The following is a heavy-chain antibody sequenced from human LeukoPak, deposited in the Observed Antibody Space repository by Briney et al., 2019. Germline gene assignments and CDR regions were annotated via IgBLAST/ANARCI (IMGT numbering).Heavy chain of an antibody. Sequence: PGGSLRLSCAASGFIFSSYWMSWVRQTPGKGLEWVANIKQDGSEKYYVDSVEGRFTISRDNAKNSLYLQMNSLRAEDTAVYYCARDSSTSPHFDYWGQGTLATVSS. CDR1: GFIFSSYW. CDR2: IKQDGSEK. CDR3: ARDSSTSPHFDY. D-gene: IGHD2-2*01. J-gene: IGHJ4*02. V-gene: IGHV3-7*04.